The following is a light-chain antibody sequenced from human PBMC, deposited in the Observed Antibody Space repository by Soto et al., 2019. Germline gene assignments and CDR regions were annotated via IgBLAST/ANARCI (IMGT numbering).Light chain of an antibody. J-gene: IGKJ1*01. V-gene: IGKV1-39*01. CDR3: QQSYDPPPT. Sequence: DIQMTQSPSSLSASVGDSVTIICRSSQNISRFLNWYQQKEGKAPNLLIYGVSSLRTGFPSRFSGSGSGTAFTLTIRSLQPPDFATYFCQQSYDPPPTFGQGTKLEIK. CDR1: QNISRF. CDR2: GVS.